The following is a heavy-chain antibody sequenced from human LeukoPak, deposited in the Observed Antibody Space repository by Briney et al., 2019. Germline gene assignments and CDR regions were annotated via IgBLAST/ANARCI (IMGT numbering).Heavy chain of an antibody. V-gene: IGHV4-34*01. CDR3: ARDLHSTSYMDV. CDR1: GGSFSGYY. CDR2: IDHSGST. D-gene: IGHD4-11*01. Sequence: SETLSLTCAVYGGSFSGYYWNWIRQPPGKGLEWIGEIDHSGSTDYNPSLKSRITISLNTSKNQFSLKVRSVTAADTAMYYCARDLHSTSYMDVWGEGTTVTVSS. J-gene: IGHJ6*03.